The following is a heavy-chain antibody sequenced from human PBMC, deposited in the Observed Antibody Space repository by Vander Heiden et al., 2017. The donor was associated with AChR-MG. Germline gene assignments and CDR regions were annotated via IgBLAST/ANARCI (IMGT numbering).Heavy chain of an antibody. D-gene: IGHD4-17*01. V-gene: IGHV1-58*01. J-gene: IGHJ3*02. CDR3: AADHTVTAENDAFDI. CDR1: GFTVNSSA. CDR2: IVVGSGNT. Sequence: QMQLVQSGPEVKKPGISVNVTCKAPGFTVNSSAVQWVRQARGQRLEWIGWIVVGSGNTNYAQKFQERVTITRDMSTSTAYMELSSLRSEDTAVYYCAADHTVTAENDAFDIWGQGTMVTVSS.